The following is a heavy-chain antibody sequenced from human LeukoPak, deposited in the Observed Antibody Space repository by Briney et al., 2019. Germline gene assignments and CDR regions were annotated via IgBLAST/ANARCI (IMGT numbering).Heavy chain of an antibody. CDR1: GGSICSGGYY. CDR3: ANGANCSGGSCYPAGAFDI. CDR2: IYYSGST. J-gene: IGHJ3*02. D-gene: IGHD2-15*01. V-gene: IGHV4-30-4*01. Sequence: SETLSLTCTVSGGSICSGGYYWRWIRQPPGKGVEWIVYIYYSGSTYYNPSPKSRVTISVDTSNNQFSLKLSSLTAAATAVYYCANGANCSGGSCYPAGAFDIWGQGTMVTVSS.